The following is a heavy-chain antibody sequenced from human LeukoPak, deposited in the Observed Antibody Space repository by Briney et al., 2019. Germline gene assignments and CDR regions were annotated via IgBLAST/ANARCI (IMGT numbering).Heavy chain of an antibody. D-gene: IGHD3-10*01. Sequence: GGSLRLSCAASGLTVNSNYMNWVRQAPGKGLEWVSVIYKGGSIYYADSVKGRFTISRDNAKNSLYLQMNSLRAEDTAVYYCATSRGPFDYWGQGTLVTVSS. V-gene: IGHV3-53*01. CDR3: ATSRGPFDY. CDR2: IYKGGSI. J-gene: IGHJ4*02. CDR1: GLTVNSNY.